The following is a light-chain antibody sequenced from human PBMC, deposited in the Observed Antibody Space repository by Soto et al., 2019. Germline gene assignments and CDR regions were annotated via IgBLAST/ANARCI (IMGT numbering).Light chain of an antibody. CDR3: QHYQNRPQT. J-gene: IGKJ1*01. CDR2: GAS. CDR1: QSVDNN. Sequence: EIVLTQSPATLSVPPGESATLSCRASQSVDNNLVWYQQNPGQAPRLLIYGASTRATGIPARFSGGGSGTEFTLTISSLQSEDFAVYYCQHYQNRPQTFGQGTKVDI. V-gene: IGKV3-15*01.